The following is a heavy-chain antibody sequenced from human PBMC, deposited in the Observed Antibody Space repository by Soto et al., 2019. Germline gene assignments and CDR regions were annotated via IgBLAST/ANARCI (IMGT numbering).Heavy chain of an antibody. Sequence: QVQLVQSGAEVKKPGSSVKVSCKASGGTFSSYAISWVRQAPGQGLEWMGGIIPIFGTANYAQKFQGRVTITADESTRTAYMELSSLRSEDTAVYSCASGNAGYDILTGSLEGYFDYWGQGTLVTVSS. V-gene: IGHV1-69*12. CDR1: GGTFSSYA. CDR2: IIPIFGTA. J-gene: IGHJ4*02. CDR3: ASGNAGYDILTGSLEGYFDY. D-gene: IGHD3-9*01.